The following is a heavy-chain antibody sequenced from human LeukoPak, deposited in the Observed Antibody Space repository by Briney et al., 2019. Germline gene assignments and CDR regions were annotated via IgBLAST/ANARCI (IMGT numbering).Heavy chain of an antibody. CDR1: GFTVSSNY. CDR2: ISNSGTTI. CDR3: ARAPQLDGYNLNP. Sequence: GGSLRLSCAASGFTVSSNYMSWVRQAPGKGLEWISYISNSGTTIYYADSVKGRFTVSRDNAKNSLYLQMNSLKAEDTAVYYCARAPQLDGYNLNPWGQGTLVTVSS. J-gene: IGHJ5*02. V-gene: IGHV3-11*04. D-gene: IGHD5-24*01.